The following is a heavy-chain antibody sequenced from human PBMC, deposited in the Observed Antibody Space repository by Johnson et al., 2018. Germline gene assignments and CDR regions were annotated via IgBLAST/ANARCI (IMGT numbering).Heavy chain of an antibody. CDR2: ISSNGGST. D-gene: IGHD3-3*01. V-gene: IGHV3-64*01. CDR3: AALRFLEWQFRAFDI. CDR1: GFTFSNYD. J-gene: IGHJ3*02. Sequence: VQLVESGGGLVQPGGSLRLSCAASGFTFSNYDMHWVRQAPGKGLEYVSAISSNGGSTYYANSVKVRFTISRDNSKNTLYLQMGSGRAEDMAVYYCAALRFLEWQFRAFDIWGQGTMVTVSS.